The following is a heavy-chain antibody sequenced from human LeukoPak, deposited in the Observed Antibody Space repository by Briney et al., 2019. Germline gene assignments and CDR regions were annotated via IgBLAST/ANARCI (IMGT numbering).Heavy chain of an antibody. CDR1: GFTFSGYW. Sequence: GGSLRLSCAASGFTFSGYWMSWVRQAPGKGLEWVANIKQDASEEYYVDSVKGRFTISRDNAKNSLYLQINSLRAEDTAVYYCVRDRGRASVDYWGQGTLVTVSS. CDR3: VRDRGRASVDY. D-gene: IGHD1-26*01. CDR2: IKQDASEE. J-gene: IGHJ4*02. V-gene: IGHV3-7*01.